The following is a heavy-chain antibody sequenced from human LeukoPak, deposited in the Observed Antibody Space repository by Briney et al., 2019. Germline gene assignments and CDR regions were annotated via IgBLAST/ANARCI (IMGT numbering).Heavy chain of an antibody. CDR1: GFTFSNYG. Sequence: PGGTLRLSCAASGFTFSNYGMTWVRQAPGKGLEWVSRITGSGGRTYYADSVKGRFTISRDNSKRTVNLQMNSLRVDDTAVYYCAKDLLTVATITWFDPSGQGTLVTVSS. CDR3: AKDLLTVATITWFDP. J-gene: IGHJ5*02. V-gene: IGHV3-23*01. D-gene: IGHD5-12*01. CDR2: ITGSGGRT.